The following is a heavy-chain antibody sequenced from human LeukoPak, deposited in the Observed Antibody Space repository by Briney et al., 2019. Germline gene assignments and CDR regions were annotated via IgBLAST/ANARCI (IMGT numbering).Heavy chain of an antibody. D-gene: IGHD4-17*01. Sequence: GGSLRLSCAASGFTFSSYGMHWVRQAPGKGLEWVAVISYDGSNKYYADYVKGRFTISRDNTKNTLYMQMNSRRAEDTAVYYCAKSLYGGYLTSWFDPWGEGPLVTVST. CDR1: GFTFSSYG. CDR3: AKSLYGGYLTSWFDP. CDR2: ISYDGSNK. J-gene: IGHJ5*02. V-gene: IGHV3-30*18.